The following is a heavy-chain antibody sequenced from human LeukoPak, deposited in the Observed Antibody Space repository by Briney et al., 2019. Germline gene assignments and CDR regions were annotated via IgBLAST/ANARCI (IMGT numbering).Heavy chain of an antibody. Sequence: SETLSLTCTVSGGSISSSSYYWGWIRQPAGKGLEWIGRIYTSGSTNYNPSLKSRVTMSVDTSKNQFSLKLSSVTAADTAVYYCARDRDYYDSSGYYDYYYYMDVWGKGTTVTVSS. V-gene: IGHV4-61*02. CDR1: GGSISSSSYY. CDR2: IYTSGST. CDR3: ARDRDYYDSSGYYDYYYYMDV. J-gene: IGHJ6*03. D-gene: IGHD3-22*01.